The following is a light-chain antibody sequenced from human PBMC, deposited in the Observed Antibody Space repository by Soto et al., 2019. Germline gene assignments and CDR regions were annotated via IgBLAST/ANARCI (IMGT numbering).Light chain of an antibody. Sequence: EIVLTQSPGTLSLSPGERATLSCRASQSVTSTYLAWYQQKPGQPPRLLIYGASNRATGIPDRFSGSGSGTDFTLTISRLEPEDFSVYYCQQYHSLPTTFCPGTKVDI. V-gene: IGKV3-20*01. CDR3: QQYHSLPTT. CDR1: QSVTSTY. J-gene: IGKJ3*01. CDR2: GAS.